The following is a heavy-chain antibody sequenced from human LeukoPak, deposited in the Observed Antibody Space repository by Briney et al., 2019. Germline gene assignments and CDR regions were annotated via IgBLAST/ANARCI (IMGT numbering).Heavy chain of an antibody. CDR1: GFTFSSSW. CDR2: IKPDGSVK. V-gene: IGHV3-7*01. CDR3: ARDTVGVTDY. Sequence: GGSLKLSCAASGFTFSSSWMSWVRQAPGRGLEWVTNIKPDGSVKYYVDSVKGRFTISRDNAKNSLYLQMNSLRAEDTALYYCARDTVGVTDYWGQGTLVTVSS. J-gene: IGHJ4*02. D-gene: IGHD1-26*01.